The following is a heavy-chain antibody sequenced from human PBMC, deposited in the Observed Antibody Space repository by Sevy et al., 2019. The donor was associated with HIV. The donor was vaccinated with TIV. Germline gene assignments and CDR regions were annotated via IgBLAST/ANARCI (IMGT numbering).Heavy chain of an antibody. CDR2: IYTSGST. V-gene: IGHV4-4*07. CDR3: AREWDDYGDYGRGFDY. D-gene: IGHD4-17*01. J-gene: IGHJ4*02. Sequence: SDTLSLTCTVSGGSISSYYWSWIRQPAGKGLEWIGRIYTSGSTNYNPSLKSRVTMSVDTSKNQFSLKLSSVTAADTAVYYCAREWDDYGDYGRGFDYWGQGTLVTVSS. CDR1: GGSISSYY.